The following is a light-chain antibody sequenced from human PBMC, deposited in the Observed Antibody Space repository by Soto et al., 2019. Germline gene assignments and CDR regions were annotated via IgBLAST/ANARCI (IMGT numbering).Light chain of an antibody. CDR3: AAWDDSLNGPV. J-gene: IGLJ3*02. CDR2: NNY. Sequence: QSVLTQPPSASGTPGQRVTISCSGSSSNIGSNTVNWYQQLPGTAPKLLIYNNYYRPSGVTDRISASKSGTSASLAISGLQSDDEAYYYCAAWDDSLNGPVFGGGTQLTVL. CDR1: SSNIGSNT. V-gene: IGLV1-44*01.